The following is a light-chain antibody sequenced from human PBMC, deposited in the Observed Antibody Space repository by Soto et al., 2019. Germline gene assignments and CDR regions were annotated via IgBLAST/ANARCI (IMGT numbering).Light chain of an antibody. CDR1: QGITSD. CDR3: QQYYDLPRT. CDR2: GAS. V-gene: IGKV3-15*01. Sequence: IVLTQSPRTPSLLPGERVPLSCRASQGITSDLAWYQQKPGQAPRVLIYGASTRATDIPVRFSGSGSGTDFTLTISSLQFEDSAVYYCQQYYDLPRTFGQGTKVDI. J-gene: IGKJ1*01.